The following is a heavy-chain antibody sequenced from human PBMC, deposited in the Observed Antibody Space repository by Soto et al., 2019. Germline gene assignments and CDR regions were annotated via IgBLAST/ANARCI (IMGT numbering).Heavy chain of an antibody. D-gene: IGHD2-2*01. CDR1: GYTFTGYY. J-gene: IGHJ6*02. V-gene: IGHV1-2*02. CDR3: ARTGYCSDTRCYYGQDYYYYFGPDV. Sequence: QVQLVQSGAEVKKPGASVKVSCKASGYTFTGYYMHWVRQAPGQGLEWMGWINPNSGVTDYAQKFQGRVTMTRDTSISTAYMELSSLRSDDTAVYYCARTGYCSDTRCYYGQDYYYYFGPDVWGQGTTVTVS. CDR2: INPNSGVT.